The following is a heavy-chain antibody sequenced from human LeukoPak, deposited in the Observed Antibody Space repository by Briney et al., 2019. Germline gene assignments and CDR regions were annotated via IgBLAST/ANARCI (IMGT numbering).Heavy chain of an antibody. V-gene: IGHV1-18*01. CDR3: VRVGSAYGDPLEFDF. J-gene: IGHJ4*02. D-gene: IGHD2-21*01. CDR1: GYSFNKFG. CDR2: ISGYSGKT. Sequence: ASVKVSCKASGYSFNKFGISWVRQPPGQGLEWLGWISGYSGKTDSAQKLQGRVTMTTDNSTSTAYLEVRSLRSDDTAVYFCVRVGSAYGDPLEFDFWGQGTLVTVSS.